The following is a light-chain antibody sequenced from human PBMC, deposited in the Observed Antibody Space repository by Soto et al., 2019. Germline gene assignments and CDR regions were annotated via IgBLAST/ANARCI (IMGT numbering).Light chain of an antibody. CDR2: DAS. CDR1: QRISGE. V-gene: IGKV1-39*01. CDR3: QKSYSTPRT. J-gene: IGKJ4*02. Sequence: DIRRTQSPSFLSASTGDRVTITCRASQRISGELAWYQQKPGKAPELLIYDASTLQSGVPSRFSGSGSGTEFTLTISSLQPEDFATYYCQKSYSTPRTFGEGTMVDI.